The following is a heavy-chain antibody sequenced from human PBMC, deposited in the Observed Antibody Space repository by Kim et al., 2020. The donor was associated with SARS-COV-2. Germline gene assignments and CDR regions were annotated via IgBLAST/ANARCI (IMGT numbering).Heavy chain of an antibody. CDR1: GGSISSSSYY. CDR2: IYYSGST. Sequence: SETLSLTCTVSGGSISSSSYYWGWIRQPPGKGLEWIGSIYYSGSTYYNPSLKSRVTISVDTSTNQFSLKLSSVTAADTAVYYCARLMCISMIVVVIPTGWFDPWGQGTLVTVSS. J-gene: IGHJ5*02. V-gene: IGHV4-39*01. CDR3: ARLMCISMIVVVIPTGWFDP. D-gene: IGHD3-22*01.